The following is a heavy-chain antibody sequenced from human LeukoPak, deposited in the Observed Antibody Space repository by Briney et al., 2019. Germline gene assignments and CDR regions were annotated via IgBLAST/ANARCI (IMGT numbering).Heavy chain of an antibody. J-gene: IGHJ4*02. V-gene: IGHV1-69*13. Sequence: SLKVSSKASGGTFTSYAISWVRQAPGQRLEWMGGIIPIFGTANYAQKYQGRVTITADESTSTAYMELSSLRAEDTAVYYCARVWGYGSGYFDYWGQGTLVTVSS. CDR3: ARVWGYGSGYFDY. CDR1: GGTFTSYA. CDR2: IIPIFGTA. D-gene: IGHD3-10*01.